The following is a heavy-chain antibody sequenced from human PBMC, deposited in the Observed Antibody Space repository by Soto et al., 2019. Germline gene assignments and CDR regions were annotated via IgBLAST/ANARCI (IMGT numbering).Heavy chain of an antibody. J-gene: IGHJ4*02. D-gene: IGHD2-21*02. CDR1: GFTFSGSA. V-gene: IGHV3-73*01. Sequence: GGSLRLSCAASGFTFSGSAMHWVRQASGKGLEWVGRIRSKANSYATAYAASVKGRFTISRDDSKNTAYLQMNSLKTEDTAVYYCTRVNLHYCGGDCYDGPGFDYWGQGTLVTVSS. CDR3: TRVNLHYCGGDCYDGPGFDY. CDR2: IRSKANSYAT.